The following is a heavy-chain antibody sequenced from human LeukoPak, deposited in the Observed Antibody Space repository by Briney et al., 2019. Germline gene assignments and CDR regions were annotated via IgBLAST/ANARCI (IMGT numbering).Heavy chain of an antibody. D-gene: IGHD3-9*01. CDR3: AKVGFDWLSIERFDY. J-gene: IGHJ4*02. CDR2: ISGSGGST. Sequence: GGSLRLSCAASGFTFSSYAMSWVRQAPGKGLEWVSAISGSGGSTYYADSVKGRFTISRDNSKNTLYLQMNSLRAEDTAVYYCAKVGFDWLSIERFDYWGRGTLVTVSS. V-gene: IGHV3-23*01. CDR1: GFTFSSYA.